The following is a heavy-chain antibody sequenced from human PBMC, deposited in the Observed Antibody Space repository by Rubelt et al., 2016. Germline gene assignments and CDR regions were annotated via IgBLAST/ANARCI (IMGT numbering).Heavy chain of an antibody. Sequence: LSCAASGFTFSAYWMHWVRQAPGKGLVWVSRISDGSSTTYADSVKGRFTISRDNAKNTLYLQMNSLRAEDTAVYYCAIEIDITMIVVVLTAFDYWGQGTLVTVSS. CDR1: GFTFSAYW. V-gene: IGHV3-74*03. J-gene: IGHJ4*02. CDR3: AIEIDITMIVVVLTAFDY. D-gene: IGHD3-22*01. CDR2: ISDGSST.